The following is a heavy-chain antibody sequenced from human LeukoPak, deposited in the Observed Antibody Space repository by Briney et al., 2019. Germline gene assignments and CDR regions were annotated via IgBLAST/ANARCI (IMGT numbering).Heavy chain of an antibody. CDR3: ARRRTNVDHAFDI. Sequence: GASVKVSCKASGYTFTSYYMHWVRQAPGQGLEWMGGIIPIFGTANYAQKFQGRVTITADESTSTAYMELSSLRSEDTAVYYCARRRTNVDHAFDIWGQGTMVTVSS. J-gene: IGHJ3*02. CDR2: IIPIFGTA. CDR1: GYTFTSYY. D-gene: IGHD1/OR15-1a*01. V-gene: IGHV1-69*13.